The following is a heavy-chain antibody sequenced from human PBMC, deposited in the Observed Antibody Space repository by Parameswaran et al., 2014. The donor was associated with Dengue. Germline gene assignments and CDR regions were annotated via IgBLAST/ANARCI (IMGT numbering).Heavy chain of an antibody. CDR3: ARAGFCSSTSCYSADTYGMDV. Sequence: VRQAPGKGLEWVSSISSSSYIYYADSVKGRFTISRDNAKNSLYLQMNSLRAEDTAVYYCARAGFCSSTSCYSADTYGMDVWGPRDHGHRLL. V-gene: IGHV3-69-1*01. CDR2: ISSSSYI. J-gene: IGHJ6*01. D-gene: IGHD2-2*01.